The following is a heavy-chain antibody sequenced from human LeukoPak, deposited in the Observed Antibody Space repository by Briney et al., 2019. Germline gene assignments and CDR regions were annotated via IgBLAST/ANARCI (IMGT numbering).Heavy chain of an antibody. CDR1: GGSFSGYY. J-gene: IGHJ6*02. CDR2: INHSGST. V-gene: IGHV4-34*01. CDR3: AGEPCSRTSCLAYYGMDV. D-gene: IGHD2-2*01. Sequence: SETLSLTCAVYGGSFSGYYWSWIRQPPGKGLEWIGEINHSGSTNYNPSLKSRVTISVDTSKNQFSLKLSSVTAADTAVYYCAGEPCSRTSCLAYYGMDVWGQGATVTVSS.